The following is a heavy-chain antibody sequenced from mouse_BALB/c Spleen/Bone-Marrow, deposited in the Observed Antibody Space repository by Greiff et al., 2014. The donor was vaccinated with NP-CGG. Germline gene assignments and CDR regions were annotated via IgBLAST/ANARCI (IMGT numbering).Heavy chain of an antibody. Sequence: VQLQQSGAELVRPGASVKLSCKASGYTFTSYVMHWVKQKPGQGLEWIGYINPYNDGTKYNEKFKGKATLTSDKSSSTAYMELSSLTSEDSAVYYCAREGVDYFDYWGQGTTLTVSS. CDR1: GYTFTSYV. J-gene: IGHJ2*01. CDR2: INPYNDGT. CDR3: AREGVDYFDY. V-gene: IGHV1-14*01.